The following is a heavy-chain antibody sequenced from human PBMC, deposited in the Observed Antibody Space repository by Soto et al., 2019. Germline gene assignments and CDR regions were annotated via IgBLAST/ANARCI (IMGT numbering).Heavy chain of an antibody. V-gene: IGHV3-7*01. CDR1: GFTFSSYW. D-gene: IGHD2-15*01. CDR3: ARPYCSGGSCYEAFDY. Sequence: PGGSLRLSCAASGFTFSSYWMSWVRQAPGKGLEWVANIKQDGSEKYYVDSVKGRFTISRDNAKNSLYLQMNSLRAEDTAVYYCARPYCSGGSCYEAFDYWGQGTLVTVSS. CDR2: IKQDGSEK. J-gene: IGHJ4*02.